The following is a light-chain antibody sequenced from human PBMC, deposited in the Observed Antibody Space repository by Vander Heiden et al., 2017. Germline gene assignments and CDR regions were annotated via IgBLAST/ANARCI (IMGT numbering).Light chain of an antibody. V-gene: IGKV2-28*01. J-gene: IGKJ2*01. CDR1: QSLLHSNRYNY. Sequence: DIVMTPPPLYPLATPGEPASISCSSRQSLLHSNRYNYLDWYLQKPGQAPQLLIYWTSNRASGVPDRFSGSGSGTDFTLTISSVQAEDVAVYYCKQCQRTPHTFGQGTKLESK. CDR2: WTS. CDR3: KQCQRTPHT.